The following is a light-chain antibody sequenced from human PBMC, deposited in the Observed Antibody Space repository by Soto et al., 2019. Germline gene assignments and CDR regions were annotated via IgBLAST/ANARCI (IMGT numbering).Light chain of an antibody. V-gene: IGKV1-16*02. J-gene: IGKJ4*01. CDR1: QDIRDS. CDR2: AAS. Sequence: DIQMTQSPSSLSASVGEEVTITCRASQDIRDSLAWFQQKPGEAPKSLIFAASRLQNGVPSKFSASVSGTHFILTISSLQPEDVATYYCQQYNAYPATFGGGTRVEVK. CDR3: QQYNAYPAT.